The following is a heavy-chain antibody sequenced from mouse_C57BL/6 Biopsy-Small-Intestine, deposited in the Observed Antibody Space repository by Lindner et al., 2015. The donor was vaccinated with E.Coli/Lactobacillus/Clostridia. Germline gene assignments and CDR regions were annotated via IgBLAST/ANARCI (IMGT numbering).Heavy chain of an antibody. Sequence: VQLQESGAELVKPGAAVKMSCKASGYTFTTYPIEWMRQNHGKSLEWIGNFHPYNDDTNYNEKFKGKATLTAEKSSNTVYLELSRLTSDDSAVYYCARGSHYYAMDYWGQGTSVTVSS. CDR3: ARGSHYYAMDY. D-gene: IGHD6-1*01. CDR2: FHPYNDDT. V-gene: IGHV1-47*01. CDR1: GYTFTTYP. J-gene: IGHJ4*01.